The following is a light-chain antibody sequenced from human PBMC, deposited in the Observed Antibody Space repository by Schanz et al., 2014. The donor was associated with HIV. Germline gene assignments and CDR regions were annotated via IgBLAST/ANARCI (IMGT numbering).Light chain of an antibody. CDR2: AAS. Sequence: DIQMTQSPSSLSASVGDRVTFTCRASQDISNYLAWYQQKPGKVPKLLIYAASTLHSGVPSRFSGSGSGTDFTLTISRLEPEDFAVYYCQHYGSSFGPGTKVDIK. J-gene: IGKJ3*01. CDR1: QDISNY. CDR3: QHYGSS. V-gene: IGKV1-27*01.